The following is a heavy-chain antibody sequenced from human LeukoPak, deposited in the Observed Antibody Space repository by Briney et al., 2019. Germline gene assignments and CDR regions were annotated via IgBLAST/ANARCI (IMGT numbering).Heavy chain of an antibody. CDR1: GFTFSSYA. V-gene: IGHV3-23*01. CDR2: IRGSGGST. CDR3: AKVYYGLGSYYDY. D-gene: IGHD3-10*01. Sequence: GGSLRLSCAASGFTFSSYAMSWVRQAPGKGLEWVSAIRGSGGSTYYADSVKGRFTISRDNSKNTLYLQMNSLRAEDTAVYYCAKVYYGLGSYYDYWGQGTLVTVSS. J-gene: IGHJ4*02.